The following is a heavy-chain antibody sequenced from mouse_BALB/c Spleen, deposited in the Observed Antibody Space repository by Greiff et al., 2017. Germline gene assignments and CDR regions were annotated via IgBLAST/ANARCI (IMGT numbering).Heavy chain of an antibody. CDR2: ISDGGSYT. CDR3: ARDNYRGYWYFDV. D-gene: IGHD2-1*01. Sequence: DVKLVESGGGLVKPGGSLKLSCAASGFTFSDYYMYWVRQTPEKRLEWVATISDGGSYTYYPDSVKGRFTISRDNAKNNLYLQMSSLKSEDTAMYYCARDNYRGYWYFDVWGAGTTVTVSS. V-gene: IGHV5-4*02. CDR1: GFTFSDYY. J-gene: IGHJ1*01.